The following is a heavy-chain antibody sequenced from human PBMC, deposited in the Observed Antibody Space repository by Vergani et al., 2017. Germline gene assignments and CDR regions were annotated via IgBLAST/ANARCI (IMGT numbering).Heavy chain of an antibody. CDR3: ARGSPVVTEVGFDI. J-gene: IGHJ3*02. CDR1: GGSVSSGSHY. D-gene: IGHD4-23*01. CDR2: IYYSGRT. Sequence: QVQLQESGPGLVKPSETLSLTRTVSGGSVSSGSHYWSWIRQPPGKGLEWIGYIYYSGRTNYNPSLKSRCTISVDTSKNQFSLKLSSVTAADTAVYYCARGSPVVTEVGFDIWGQGTMVTVSS. V-gene: IGHV4-61*01.